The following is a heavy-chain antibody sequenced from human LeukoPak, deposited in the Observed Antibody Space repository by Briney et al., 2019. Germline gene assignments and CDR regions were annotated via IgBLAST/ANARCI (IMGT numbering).Heavy chain of an antibody. J-gene: IGHJ4*02. CDR1: GFTFSTHI. V-gene: IGHV3-30-3*01. CDR3: VRQSTGLDY. CDR2: IEPDETTK. D-gene: IGHD5/OR15-5a*01. Sequence: GGSLRLSCAASGFTFSTHIMHWVRQAPGKGLEWVAVIEPDETTKYHADSVKGRFTIPRDNSENTLYLQLDSLRSEDTGLYYCVRQSTGLDYWGQGTLVTVSS.